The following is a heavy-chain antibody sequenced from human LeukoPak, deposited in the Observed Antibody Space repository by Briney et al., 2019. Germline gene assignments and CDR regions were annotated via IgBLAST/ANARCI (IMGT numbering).Heavy chain of an antibody. CDR3: ARTLAYYYDSSGYSGAFDI. V-gene: IGHV4-59*01. J-gene: IGHJ3*02. D-gene: IGHD3-22*01. Sequence: TETLSLTCTVSGGSISSYYWSWIRQPPGKGLEWIGYIYYSGSTNYNPSLKSRVTISVDTSKNQFSLKLSSVTAADTAVYYCARTLAYYYDSSGYSGAFDIWGQGTMVTVPS. CDR2: IYYSGST. CDR1: GGSISSYY.